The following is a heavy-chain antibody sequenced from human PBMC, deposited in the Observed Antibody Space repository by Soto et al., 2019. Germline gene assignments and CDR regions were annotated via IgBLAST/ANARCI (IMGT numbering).Heavy chain of an antibody. Sequence: GASVKVSCKASGYTFTSYDINWVRQATGQGLEWMGWMNPNSGNTGYAQKFQGRVTMTRNTSISTAYMELSSLRSEDTAVYYCARACGCGSGDYYYYYGMDVWGQGTTVTVSS. CDR3: ARACGCGSGDYYYYYGMDV. CDR2: MNPNSGNT. J-gene: IGHJ6*02. V-gene: IGHV1-8*01. CDR1: GYTFTSYD. D-gene: IGHD2-15*01.